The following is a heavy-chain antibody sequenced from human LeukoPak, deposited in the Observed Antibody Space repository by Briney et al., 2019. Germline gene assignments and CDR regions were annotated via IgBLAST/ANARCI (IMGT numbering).Heavy chain of an antibody. V-gene: IGHV3-23*01. CDR2: ITGTGGST. J-gene: IGHJ5*02. D-gene: IGHD6-19*01. CDR3: ARENYHSGWYGWFDP. Sequence: PAGGSLRLSCAASGFTVSNKYMAWIRQAPGKGLEWVSAITGTGGSTYYADSVKGRFTISRDNSKNTLYLQMNSLRAEDTAVYYCARENYHSGWYGWFDPWGQGTLVTVSS. CDR1: GFTVSNKY.